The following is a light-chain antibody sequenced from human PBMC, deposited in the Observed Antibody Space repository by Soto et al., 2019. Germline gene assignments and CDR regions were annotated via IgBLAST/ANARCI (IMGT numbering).Light chain of an antibody. V-gene: IGKV3-15*01. CDR2: GAP. J-gene: IGKJ5*01. CDR1: QSISSF. Sequence: EIVMTQSPATLSASPGERATLSCRASQSISSFLAWYQQKPGQVPRLLIYGAPTRATGIPARFSGSGSGTDFTFTISRVEPEDFAVYYCQQYNRPPTFGQGTRLEIK. CDR3: QQYNRPPT.